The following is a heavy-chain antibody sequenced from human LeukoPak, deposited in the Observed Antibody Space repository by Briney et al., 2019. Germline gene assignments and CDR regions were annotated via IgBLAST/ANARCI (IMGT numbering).Heavy chain of an antibody. CDR1: GFTFSSYS. CDR2: ISSSSSYI. V-gene: IGHV3-21*01. Sequence: GGSLRLSCAASGFTFSSYSMNWVRQAPGKGLEWVSSISSSSSYIYYADSVKGRFTISRDNAKNSLYLQMNSLRAEDTAVYYCARSGYGSGSYYEAFYMDVWGKGTTVTISS. J-gene: IGHJ6*03. D-gene: IGHD3-10*01. CDR3: ARSGYGSGSYYEAFYMDV.